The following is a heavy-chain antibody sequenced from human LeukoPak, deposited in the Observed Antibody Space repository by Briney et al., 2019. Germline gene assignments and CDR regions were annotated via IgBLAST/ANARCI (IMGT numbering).Heavy chain of an antibody. CDR2: IIPIFGTA. D-gene: IGHD3-22*01. CDR3: ARALSYYYDSSGYPHLFDY. Sequence: WASVKVSCKASGGTFSSYAISWVRQAPGQGLEWMGGIIPIFGTANYAQKFQGRVTITTDESTSTAYMELSSLRSEDTAVYYCARALSYYYDSSGYPHLFDYWGQGTLVTVSS. J-gene: IGHJ4*02. V-gene: IGHV1-69*05. CDR1: GGTFSSYA.